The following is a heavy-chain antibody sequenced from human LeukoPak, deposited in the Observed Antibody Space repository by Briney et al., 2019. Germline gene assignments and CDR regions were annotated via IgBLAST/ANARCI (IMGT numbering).Heavy chain of an antibody. CDR2: IKQDGSEK. Sequence: PGGSLRLSCAASGFTFSSYWMSWVRQAPGKGLEWVANIKQDGSEKYYVDSVKGRFTISRDNAKNSLYLQMNSLRAEDTAVYYCARDRGQWLVQVGFDYWGQGTLITVSS. J-gene: IGHJ4*02. CDR3: ARDRGQWLVQVGFDY. CDR1: GFTFSSYW. V-gene: IGHV3-7*01. D-gene: IGHD6-19*01.